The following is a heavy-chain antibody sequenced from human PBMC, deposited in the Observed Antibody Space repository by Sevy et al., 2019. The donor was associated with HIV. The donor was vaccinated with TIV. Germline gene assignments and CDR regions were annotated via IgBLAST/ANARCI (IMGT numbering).Heavy chain of an antibody. V-gene: IGHV3-33*01. CDR1: GFTFSSFG. J-gene: IGHJ4*01. CDR3: ARDLEFYDSGDYGPAFMPDF. CDR2: IWFDGSNT. Sequence: GGSLRLSCAASGFTFSSFGMHWVRQAPGKGLEWLAVIWFDGSNTYYAHSVKGRFTISRDIAKNTLHLQMNSLRAEDTGLYYCARDLEFYDSGDYGPAFMPDFWGHGTLVTVSS. D-gene: IGHD4-17*01.